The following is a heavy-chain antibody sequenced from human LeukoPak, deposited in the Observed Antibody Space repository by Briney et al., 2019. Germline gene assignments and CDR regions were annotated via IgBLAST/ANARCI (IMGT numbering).Heavy chain of an antibody. CDR2: ISAYNGNT. V-gene: IGHV1-18*01. Sequence: ASVTVSFTASGYTFTSYGLSWVRQAHGQGGEWVGWISAYNGNTNYAQKLQGRVTMTTDTSTSTDYMEMRRLRYDATATYKCERDKSHVSSCSSDYWGQGTLVTVSS. CDR1: GYTFTSYG. J-gene: IGHJ4*02. D-gene: IGHD3-22*01. CDR3: ERDKSHVSSCSSDY.